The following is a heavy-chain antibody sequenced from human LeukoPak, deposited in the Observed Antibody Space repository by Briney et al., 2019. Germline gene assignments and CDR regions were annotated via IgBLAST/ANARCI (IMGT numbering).Heavy chain of an antibody. CDR2: IKEDGSQK. D-gene: IGHD1-26*01. CDR1: GFTFSGYW. V-gene: IGHV3-7*01. CDR3: ARCGSESDY. Sequence: GGSLRLSCAASGFTFSGYWMTWVRQAPGKGLEWVANIKEDGSQKNYVDSVKGRFTISRDNAKDSLYLQMDSLRAEDTAVYYCARCGSESDYWGQGTLVTVSS. J-gene: IGHJ4*02.